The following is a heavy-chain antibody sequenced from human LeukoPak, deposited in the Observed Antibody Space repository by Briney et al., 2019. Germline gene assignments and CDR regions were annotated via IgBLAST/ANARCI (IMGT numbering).Heavy chain of an antibody. V-gene: IGHV3-74*01. J-gene: IGHJ4*02. CDR1: GFTFSTYW. Sequence: GGSLRLSCAASGFTFSTYWMHWVRQAPGKGLVWVSRINDDGSSTSYGDSVKGRFTISRDNAKNTLYLQMNGLSVEDTAVYYCARALGDIRGQGTLVTVSS. CDR3: ARALGDI. CDR2: INDDGSST.